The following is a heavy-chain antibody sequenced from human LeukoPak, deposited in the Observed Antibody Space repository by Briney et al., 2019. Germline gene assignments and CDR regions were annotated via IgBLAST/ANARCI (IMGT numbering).Heavy chain of an antibody. CDR3: VRDLTNHYESGSNMDV. Sequence: PGGSLRLSCAASGFTFSSYGMHWVRQAPGKGLEWVAFIRYDGSNKYYADSVKGRFTISRDNSKNTLYLQMNSLRAEDTAVYYCVRDLTNHYESGSNMDVWGKGTTVTVSS. J-gene: IGHJ6*03. CDR2: IRYDGSNK. D-gene: IGHD3-10*01. V-gene: IGHV3-30*02. CDR1: GFTFSSYG.